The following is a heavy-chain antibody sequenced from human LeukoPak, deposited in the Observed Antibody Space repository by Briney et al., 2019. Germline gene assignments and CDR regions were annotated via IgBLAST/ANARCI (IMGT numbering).Heavy chain of an antibody. CDR3: AKRALLGFGELYYFDY. V-gene: IGHV3-23*01. Sequence: GGSLRLSCAASGFTFSSYAMRWVRQAPGKGLEWVSAISGSGGSTYYADSVKGRFTISRDNSKNTLYLQMNSLRAEDTAVYYCAKRALLGFGELYYFDYWGQGTLVTVSS. CDR1: GFTFSSYA. CDR2: ISGSGGST. J-gene: IGHJ4*02. D-gene: IGHD3-10*01.